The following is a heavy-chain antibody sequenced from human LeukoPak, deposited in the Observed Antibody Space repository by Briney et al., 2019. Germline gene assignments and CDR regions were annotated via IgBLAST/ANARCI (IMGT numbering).Heavy chain of an antibody. CDR1: GGSISTGWEY. D-gene: IGHD6-19*01. Sequence: SETLSLTCTVSGGSISTGWEYWSWIRQPAGKGLEWIGRVYATGSTNYSPSLKSRATISLDPSKNQFSLKLSSVTAADTAMYYCARLAPYSSGPHFDYWGQGILVTVSS. CDR2: VYATGST. V-gene: IGHV4-61*02. J-gene: IGHJ4*02. CDR3: ARLAPYSSGPHFDY.